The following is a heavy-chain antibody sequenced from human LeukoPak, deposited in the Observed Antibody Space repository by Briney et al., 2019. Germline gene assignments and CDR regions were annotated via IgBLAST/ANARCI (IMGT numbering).Heavy chain of an antibody. CDR1: GFTFSSYW. CDR3: ARDMCYDFWSGYYTGLRFDP. Sequence: PGGSLRLSCAASGFTFSSYWMSWVRQAPGKGLEWVANIKQDGSEKYYVDSGKGRFTISRDNAKNSLYLQMNRLRAEDTAVYYCARDMCYDFWSGYYTGLRFDPWGQGTLVTVSS. D-gene: IGHD3-3*01. J-gene: IGHJ5*02. V-gene: IGHV3-7*01. CDR2: IKQDGSEK.